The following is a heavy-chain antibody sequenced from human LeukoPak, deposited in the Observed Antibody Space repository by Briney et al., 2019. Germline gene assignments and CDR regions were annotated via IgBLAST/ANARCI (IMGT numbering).Heavy chain of an antibody. V-gene: IGHV4-59*05. J-gene: IGHJ4*02. CDR3: ARGRYVTTRGGAAAGFLDY. Sequence: SETLSLTCTVSGGSISSYYWNWIRQPAGKGLEWIGSIYYSGSTYYNPSLKSRVTISVDTSKNQFSLQLSSVTAADTAVYYCARGRYVTTRGGAAAGFLDYWGQGTLVTVSA. D-gene: IGHD6-13*01. CDR1: GGSISSYY. CDR2: IYYSGST.